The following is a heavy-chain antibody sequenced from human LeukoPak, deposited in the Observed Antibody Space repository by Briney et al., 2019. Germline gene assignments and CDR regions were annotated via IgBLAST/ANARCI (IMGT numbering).Heavy chain of an antibody. CDR3: AKDLRSGENYGFLDY. V-gene: IGHV3-23*01. CDR1: GFTFSSYS. Sequence: GGSLRLSCAASGFTFSSYSMNWVRQAPGKGLEWVSAISGSGGSTYYADSVKGRFTVSRDNFKNTLYLQMDSLRVEDTAVYYCAKDLRSGENYGFLDYWGQGTLVTVSS. J-gene: IGHJ4*02. CDR2: ISGSGGST. D-gene: IGHD3-3*01.